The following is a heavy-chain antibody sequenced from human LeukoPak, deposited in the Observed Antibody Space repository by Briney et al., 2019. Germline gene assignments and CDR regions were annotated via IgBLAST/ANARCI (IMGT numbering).Heavy chain of an antibody. CDR2: ISSSSSYI. CDR3: ARVVTKLEGGHTRHFDY. J-gene: IGHJ4*02. CDR1: RFTFSSYS. V-gene: IGHV3-21*01. D-gene: IGHD1-26*01. Sequence: PGGSLRLSCAASRFTFSSYSMNWVRQAPGKGLEWVSSISSSSSYIYYADSVKGRFTISRDNAKNSLYLQINSLRAEDTAVYYCARVVTKLEGGHTRHFDYWGQGTLVTVSS.